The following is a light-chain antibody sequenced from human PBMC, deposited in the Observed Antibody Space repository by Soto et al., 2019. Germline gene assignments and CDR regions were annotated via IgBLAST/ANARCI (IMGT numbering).Light chain of an antibody. V-gene: IGLV2-23*02. CDR1: SSDVGSYNL. CDR2: EVS. Sequence: QSALTQPASVSGSPGQSITISCTGTSSDVGSYNLVSWYQQHPGKAPKLIIYEVSKRPSGVSNRFSGSKSGNTASLTISGHKAGREAHYYRCEYAGSRICGVVAGGSKPAVL. CDR3: CEYAGSRICGV. J-gene: IGLJ3*02.